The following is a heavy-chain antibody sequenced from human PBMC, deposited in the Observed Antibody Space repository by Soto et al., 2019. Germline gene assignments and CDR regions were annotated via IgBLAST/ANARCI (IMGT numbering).Heavy chain of an antibody. CDR2: INPNSGGT. Sequence: GASVKVSCKASGYTFTGYYMHWVRQAPGQGLEWMGWINPNSGGTNYAQKFQGWVTMTRDTSISTAYMELSRLRSDDTAVYYCVRARIMVRGVIRYFDYWGQGTLVTFSS. CDR3: VRARIMVRGVIRYFDY. J-gene: IGHJ4*02. CDR1: GYTFTGYY. V-gene: IGHV1-2*04. D-gene: IGHD3-10*01.